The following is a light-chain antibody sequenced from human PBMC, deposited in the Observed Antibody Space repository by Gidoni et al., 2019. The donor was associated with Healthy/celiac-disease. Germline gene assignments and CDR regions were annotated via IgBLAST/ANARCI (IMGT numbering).Light chain of an antibody. V-gene: IGLV2-8*01. Sequence: QSALPQPPSASGSPGQSVTISCTGTSSDVGGYNYVSWYQHPPGKAPKLMIYEVSKRPSGVPDRFSGSKSGNTASLTVSGLQAEDEADYYCSSYAGSTVVFGGGTKLTVL. CDR3: SSYAGSTVV. J-gene: IGLJ2*01. CDR2: EVS. CDR1: SSDVGGYNY.